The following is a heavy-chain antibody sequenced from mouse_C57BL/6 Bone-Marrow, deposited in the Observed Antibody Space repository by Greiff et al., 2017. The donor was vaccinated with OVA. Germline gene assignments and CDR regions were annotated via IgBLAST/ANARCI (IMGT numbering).Heavy chain of an antibody. CDR2: IDPENGDT. D-gene: IGHD2-1*01. CDR3: TTIYYGNSYAMDY. CDR1: GFNIKDDY. Sequence: VQLQQSGAELVRPGASVKLSCTASGFNIKDDYMHWVKQRPEQGLEWIGWIDPENGDTEYASKFQGKATITADTSSNTAYLQRSSLTSEDTAVYYCTTIYYGNSYAMDYWGQGTSVTVSS. V-gene: IGHV14-4*01. J-gene: IGHJ4*01.